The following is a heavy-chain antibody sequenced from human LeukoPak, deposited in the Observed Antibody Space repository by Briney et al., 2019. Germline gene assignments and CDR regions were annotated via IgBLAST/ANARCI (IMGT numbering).Heavy chain of an antibody. J-gene: IGHJ3*02. CDR3: ARERDDDAFDI. Sequence: SETLSLTCTVSGGSISSGGYYWSWIRQHPGKGLEWIGYIYYSGGTYYNPSLKSRVTISVDTSKNQFSLKLSSVTAADTAVYYCARERDDDAFDIWGQGTMVTVSS. CDR1: GGSISSGGYY. D-gene: IGHD5-24*01. CDR2: IYYSGGT. V-gene: IGHV4-31*03.